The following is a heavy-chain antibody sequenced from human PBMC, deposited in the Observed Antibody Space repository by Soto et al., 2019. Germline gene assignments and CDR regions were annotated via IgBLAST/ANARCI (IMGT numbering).Heavy chain of an antibody. J-gene: IGHJ6*02. CDR2: IYPGDSDT. Sequence: GESLKISCKGSGYSFTSYWIGWVRQMPGKGLEWMGIIYPGDSDTRYSPSFQGQVTISADTSISTAYLQWSSLKASDTAMYYCARHGIAAAGHLEKYYYYGLDVWGPGTTVTVX. CDR1: GYSFTSYW. V-gene: IGHV5-51*01. CDR3: ARHGIAAAGHLEKYYYYGLDV. D-gene: IGHD6-13*01.